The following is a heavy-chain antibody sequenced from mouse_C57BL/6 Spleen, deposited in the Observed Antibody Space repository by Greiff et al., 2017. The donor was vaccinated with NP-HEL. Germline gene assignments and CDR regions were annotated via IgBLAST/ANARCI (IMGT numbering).Heavy chain of an antibody. CDR2: ISDGGSYT. CDR3: ARDYGSSYADWYFDV. D-gene: IGHD1-1*01. Sequence: EVKLVESGGGLVKPGGSLKLSCAASGFTFSSYAMSWVRQTPEKRLEWVATISDGGSYTYYPDNVKGRFTISRDNAKNNLYLQMSHLKSEDTAMYYCARDYGSSYADWYFDVWGTGTTVTVSS. V-gene: IGHV5-4*01. CDR1: GFTFSSYA. J-gene: IGHJ1*03.